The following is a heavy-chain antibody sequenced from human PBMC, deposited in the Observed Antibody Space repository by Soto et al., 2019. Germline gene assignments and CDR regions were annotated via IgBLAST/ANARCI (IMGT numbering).Heavy chain of an antibody. CDR2: IKQDGSEK. V-gene: IGHV3-7*01. J-gene: IGHJ6*02. D-gene: IGHD2-2*01. CDR1: GFTFSSYW. CDR3: ARDPNIVLVPAALRSYYYYYGMDV. Sequence: GGSLRLSCAASGFTFSSYWMSWVRQAPGKGLEWVANIKQDGSEKYYVDSVKGRFTISRDNAKNSLYLQMNSLRAEDTAVYYCARDPNIVLVPAALRSYYYYYGMDVWGQGTTVTVCS.